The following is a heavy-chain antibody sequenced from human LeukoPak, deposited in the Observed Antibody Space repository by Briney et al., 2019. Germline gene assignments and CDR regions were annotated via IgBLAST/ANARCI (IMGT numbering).Heavy chain of an antibody. Sequence: PGGSLRLSCAASGFTFSSYAMSWVRQAPGKGLEWVSAISGSGGSTYYADSVKGRFTISRDNSKNTLYLQMNSLRAEDTAVYYCAKAYSSSDYYYMDVWGKGTTVTVSS. V-gene: IGHV3-23*01. CDR1: GFTFSSYA. CDR2: ISGSGGST. J-gene: IGHJ6*03. D-gene: IGHD6-6*01. CDR3: AKAYSSSDYYYMDV.